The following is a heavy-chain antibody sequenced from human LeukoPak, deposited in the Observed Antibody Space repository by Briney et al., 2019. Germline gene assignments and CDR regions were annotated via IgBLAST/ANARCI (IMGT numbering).Heavy chain of an antibody. V-gene: IGHV3-7*04. CDR3: ARLRPYSSDWYAYYGMDV. D-gene: IGHD6-13*01. J-gene: IGHJ6*02. Sequence: GGSLRLSCVASGFTFSSYWMSWVRQAPGRGLEGGANIKHDGTQNYYVDSVKGRFTISRDNAKNSLYLQMNSLRAEETAVYYCARLRPYSSDWYAYYGMDVWGQGTTVTVSS. CDR1: GFTFSSYW. CDR2: IKHDGTQN.